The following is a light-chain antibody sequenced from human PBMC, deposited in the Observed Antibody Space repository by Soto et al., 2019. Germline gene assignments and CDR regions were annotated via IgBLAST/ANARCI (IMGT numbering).Light chain of an antibody. CDR3: QQYSNYPWT. Sequence: DIQMTQSPSTLSASIGDRVTITCRASQCIANWLAWYQQKPGKVPKLLIYKASYVERGLPLRFSGSGSGREFTLTINSLQPDDFATYYCQQYSNYPWTFGQGTKVDVK. CDR2: KAS. V-gene: IGKV1-5*03. J-gene: IGKJ1*01. CDR1: QCIANW.